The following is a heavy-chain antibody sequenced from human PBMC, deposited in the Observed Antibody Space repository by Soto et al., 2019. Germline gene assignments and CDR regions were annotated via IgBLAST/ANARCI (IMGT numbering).Heavy chain of an antibody. J-gene: IGHJ4*02. CDR3: ARDLSCSGYEDWYFDY. D-gene: IGHD5-12*01. Sequence: EVQLVESGGGLVKPGGSLRLSCAASGFTFSSYSMNWVRQAPGKGLEWVSSISSSSSYIYYADSVKGRFTISRDNAKNSLYVQMNSLRDEDTAVYYCARDLSCSGYEDWYFDYWGQGTLVTVSS. CDR1: GFTFSSYS. CDR2: ISSSSSYI. V-gene: IGHV3-21*01.